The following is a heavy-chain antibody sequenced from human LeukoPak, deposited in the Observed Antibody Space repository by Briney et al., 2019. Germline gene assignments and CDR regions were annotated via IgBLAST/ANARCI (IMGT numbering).Heavy chain of an antibody. J-gene: IGHJ4*02. D-gene: IGHD4-17*01. CDR3: AKADLFNYGRRGYYFDY. CDR1: GFTFSNYG. CDR2: IRYDGSDK. V-gene: IGHV3-30*02. Sequence: GGSLRLSCAAPGFTFSNYGLHWVRQAPGKGLEWVTFIRYDGSDKYYADSVKGRFTISRDNSKNTLYLQMNSLRAEDTAVYYCAKADLFNYGRRGYYFDYWGQGTLVTVSS.